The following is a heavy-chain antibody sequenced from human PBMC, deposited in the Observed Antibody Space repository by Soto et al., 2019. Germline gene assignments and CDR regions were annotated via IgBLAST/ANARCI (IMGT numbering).Heavy chain of an antibody. V-gene: IGHV3-33*01. CDR3: ARDYYDSSGHVIDF. CDR2: IRYDGSNK. Sequence: GGSLRLSCAASGFTFSSYGMNWVRQAPGKGLEWVAVIRYDGSNKYYADSVKGRFTISRENSKNTLYLQMNSLRAEDTAVYYCARDYYDSSGHVIDFWGQGTLVTVSS. CDR1: GFTFSSYG. D-gene: IGHD3-22*01. J-gene: IGHJ4*02.